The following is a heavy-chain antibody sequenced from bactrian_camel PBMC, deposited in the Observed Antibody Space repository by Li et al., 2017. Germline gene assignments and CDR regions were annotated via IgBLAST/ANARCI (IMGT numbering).Heavy chain of an antibody. CDR2: IDAASGTS. CDR1: GAYNYDTRC. J-gene: IGHJ7*01. Sequence: HVQLVESGGGSVQAGGSLKLSCAHSGAYNYDTRCTGWFQQAAGKGREEVGSIDAASGTSYYSDSVKGRFTISGDNAKSTLYLQMNSLKPEDTAVYYCVARGTYGGMGYWGKGTQVTVS. D-gene: IGHD7*01. V-gene: IGHV3S54*01.